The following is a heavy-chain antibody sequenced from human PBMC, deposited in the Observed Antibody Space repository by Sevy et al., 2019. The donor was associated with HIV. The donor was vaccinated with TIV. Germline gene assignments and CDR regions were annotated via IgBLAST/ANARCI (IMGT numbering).Heavy chain of an antibody. CDR2: ISWNSGSI. CDR3: AKDGYSSTYYGGYYFDY. D-gene: IGHD1-26*01. J-gene: IGHJ4*02. Sequence: GGSLRLSCAASGFTFDDYAMHWVRQAPGKGLEWVSGISWNSGSIGYADPVKGRFTISRDNAKNSLYLHMNSLRAEDTALYYCAKDGYSSTYYGGYYFDYWGQGTPVTVSS. CDR1: GFTFDDYA. V-gene: IGHV3-9*01.